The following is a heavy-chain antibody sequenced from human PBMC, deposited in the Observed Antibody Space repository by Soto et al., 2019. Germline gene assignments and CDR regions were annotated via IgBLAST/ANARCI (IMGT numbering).Heavy chain of an antibody. J-gene: IGHJ4*02. CDR2: ISRDGRST. Sequence: GGSLRLSCSASGFTFCMHSMHWVRQTPGKALEYVSAISRDGRSTFYADSVKGRFTISRDNSKNTLYLRMNSLRSDDTAVYYCVKEANPFINTLVVLIFDYWGQGTQVTVSS. V-gene: IGHV3-64D*08. CDR1: GFTFCMHS. D-gene: IGHD3-10*01. CDR3: VKEANPFINTLVVLIFDY.